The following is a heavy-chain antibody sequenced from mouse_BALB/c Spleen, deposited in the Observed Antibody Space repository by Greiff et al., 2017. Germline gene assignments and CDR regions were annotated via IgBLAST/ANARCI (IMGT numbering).Heavy chain of an antibody. CDR1: GFSLTSYG. Sequence: VKLVESGPGLVAPSQSLSITCTVSGFSLTSYGVHWVRQPPGKGLEWLGVIWAGGSTNYNSALMSRLSISKDNSKSQVFLKMNSLQTDDTAMYYCARADHYYGSLAYWGQGTLVTVSA. CDR2: IWAGGST. CDR3: ARADHYYGSLAY. D-gene: IGHD1-1*01. J-gene: IGHJ3*01. V-gene: IGHV2-9*02.